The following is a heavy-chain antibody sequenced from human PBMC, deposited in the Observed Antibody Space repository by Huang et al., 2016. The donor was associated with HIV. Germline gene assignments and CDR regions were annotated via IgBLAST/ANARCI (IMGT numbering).Heavy chain of an antibody. V-gene: IGHV3-23*01. CDR1: GFTFSSYA. D-gene: IGHD3-10*01. Sequence: VQLLESGGGLVQPGGSRRLSCAASGFTFSSYAMSWVRPAPGKGREWVSTISGSGVSTYHADSGKGRFTTSRDNSENMLYLQMHTLRAEDTAVYYCAKGEFVGESYFDQWGQGTLVTVSS. J-gene: IGHJ4*02. CDR2: ISGSGVST. CDR3: AKGEFVGESYFDQ.